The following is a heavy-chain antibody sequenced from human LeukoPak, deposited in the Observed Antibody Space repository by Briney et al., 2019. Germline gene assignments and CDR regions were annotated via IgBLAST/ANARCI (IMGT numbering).Heavy chain of an antibody. Sequence: PGGSLRLSCAASGFTFNIYSMNWVRQAPGKGLEWISFVRHDSSDIYYADSVRGRFTISRDNAYNSLHLQMNSLRADDTAVYYCAGEWFGELIWGKGTLVTVSS. CDR3: AGEWFGELI. D-gene: IGHD3-10*01. CDR2: VRHDSSDI. J-gene: IGHJ4*02. CDR1: GFTFNIYS. V-gene: IGHV3-48*01.